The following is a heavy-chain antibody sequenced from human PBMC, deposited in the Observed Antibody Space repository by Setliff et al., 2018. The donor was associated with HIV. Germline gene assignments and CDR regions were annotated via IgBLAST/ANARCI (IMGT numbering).Heavy chain of an antibody. CDR2: IIPILGVA. V-gene: IGHV1-69*04. CDR3: VRGVQSPPHYSYYYMDV. D-gene: IGHD3-3*01. Sequence: SVKVSCKASRYTFTSYAMHWVRQAPGQRLDWMGRIIPILGVANYAQRFQGKVTITADKSTSTAYMELTSLRFDDTAMYYCVRGVQSPPHYSYYYMDVWGEGTMVTVSS. CDR1: RYTFTSYA. J-gene: IGHJ6*03.